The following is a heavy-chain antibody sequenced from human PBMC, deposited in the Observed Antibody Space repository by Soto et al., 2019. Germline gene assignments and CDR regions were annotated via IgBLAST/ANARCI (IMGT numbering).Heavy chain of an antibody. CDR1: GFPFSNGW. J-gene: IGHJ6*02. D-gene: IGHD2-15*01. V-gene: IGHV3-15*01. CDR3: STDLGYYGLDV. CDR2: IKNKTDGETR. Sequence: EVQLVESGGDLVKPGGSLRLSCAASGFPFSNGWMSWVRQAPGKGLEWVGRIKNKTDGETRDYAGPGKDRFTISREDSKKTLYLQMNSLKTEHTAVYYCSTDLGYYGLDVWGQGTTVTVSS.